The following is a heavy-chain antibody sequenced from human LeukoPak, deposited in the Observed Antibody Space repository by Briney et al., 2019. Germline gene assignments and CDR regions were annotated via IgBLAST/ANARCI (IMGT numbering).Heavy chain of an antibody. V-gene: IGHV4-61*01. CDR2: IYYSGST. D-gene: IGHD4-23*01. J-gene: IGHJ6*02. CDR3: ARDPSLGGTYYYGMDV. Sequence: PSETLSLTCTVSGGSISSSSYYWGWIRQPPGKGLEWIGYIYYSGSTNYNPSLKSRVTISVDTSKNQLSLKLSSVTAADTAVYYCARDPSLGGTYYYGMDVWGQGTTVTVSS. CDR1: GGSISSSSYY.